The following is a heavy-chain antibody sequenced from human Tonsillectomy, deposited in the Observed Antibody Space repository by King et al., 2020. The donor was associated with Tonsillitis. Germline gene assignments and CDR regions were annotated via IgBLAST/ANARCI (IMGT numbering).Heavy chain of an antibody. CDR2: IYYTGIT. CDR1: GDSIGNGAYY. V-gene: IGHV4-31*03. D-gene: IGHD3-10*01. CDR3: ARAIYYYGSGTYYKNPFDL. J-gene: IGHJ3*01. Sequence: RLQESGPGLVKPSQTLSLTCTVSGDSIGNGAYYWNWIRQRPGKGLEWIGYIYYTGITDYNPSLRSRVTMSVDTSEDQFSLKLTSVTAADTAVYYCARAIYYYGSGTYYKNPFDLWGQGTMVTVSS.